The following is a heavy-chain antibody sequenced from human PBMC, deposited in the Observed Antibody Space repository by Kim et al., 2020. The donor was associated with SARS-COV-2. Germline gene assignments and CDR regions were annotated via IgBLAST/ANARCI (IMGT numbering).Heavy chain of an antibody. D-gene: IGHD2-15*01. J-gene: IGHJ2*01. V-gene: IGHV4-59*08. CDR3: ARQGDGGKNWYFDL. Sequence: NPSRKGRVTISVDTSKNQFSLKLSSVTAADTAVYYWARQGDGGKNWYFDLWGRGTLVTVSS.